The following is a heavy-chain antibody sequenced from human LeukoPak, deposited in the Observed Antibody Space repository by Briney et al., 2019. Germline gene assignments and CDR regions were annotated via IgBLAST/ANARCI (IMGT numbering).Heavy chain of an antibody. CDR2: ISGSGGST. V-gene: IGHV3-23*01. Sequence: GGSLRLSCAASGFTFSSYAMNWVRQAPGKGLEWVSGISGSGGSTYYADSVRGRFTISRDNAKNILYLQMNSLRAEDTAVYYCARDFSGYDDYWGQGTLVTVSS. J-gene: IGHJ4*02. CDR3: ARDFSGYDDY. CDR1: GFTFSSYA. D-gene: IGHD3-22*01.